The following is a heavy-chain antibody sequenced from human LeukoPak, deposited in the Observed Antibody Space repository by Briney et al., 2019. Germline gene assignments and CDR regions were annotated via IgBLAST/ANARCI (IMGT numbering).Heavy chain of an antibody. V-gene: IGHV1-2*02. CDR1: GYTFTGYY. CDR2: INPNSGGT. CDR3: ATDREWNRYNWFDP. Sequence: ASVKVSCKASGYTFTGYYMHWVRQAPGQGLEWMGWINPNSGGTNYAQKFQGRVTMTRDTSISTAYMELSRLRSDDTAVYYCATDREWNRYNWFDPWGQGTLVTVSS. J-gene: IGHJ5*02. D-gene: IGHD3-3*01.